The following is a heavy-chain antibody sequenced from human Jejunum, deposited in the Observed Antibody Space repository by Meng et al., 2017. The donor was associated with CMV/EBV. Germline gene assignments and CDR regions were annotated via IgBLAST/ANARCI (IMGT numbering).Heavy chain of an antibody. J-gene: IGHJ5*02. Sequence: FGFTFHSYSIPCVRQAPGKGLEWLSYISGSSTYIYHADSVKGRFTISRDNAKNSVYLQMNRLRAEDTAVYYCARAIDYGDPNWFDPWGQGTLVTVSS. D-gene: IGHD4-17*01. CDR2: ISGSSTYI. V-gene: IGHV3-21*01. CDR1: GFTFHSYS. CDR3: ARAIDYGDPNWFDP.